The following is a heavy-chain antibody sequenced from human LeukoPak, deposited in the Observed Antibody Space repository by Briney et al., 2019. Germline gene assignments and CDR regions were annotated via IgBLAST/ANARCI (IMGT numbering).Heavy chain of an antibody. CDR1: GFTFSIYG. D-gene: IGHD3-16*02. CDR2: IRYDGSNK. Sequence: PGGSLRLSCAASGFTFSIYGMHWVRHAPGKGLEWVAFIRYDGSNKYYADSVKGRFTISRDNSKNTLYLQMNSLRAEDTAVYYCAKSSLIMITFGGVIDDFDYWGQGTLVTVSS. CDR3: AKSSLIMITFGGVIDDFDY. V-gene: IGHV3-30*02. J-gene: IGHJ4*02.